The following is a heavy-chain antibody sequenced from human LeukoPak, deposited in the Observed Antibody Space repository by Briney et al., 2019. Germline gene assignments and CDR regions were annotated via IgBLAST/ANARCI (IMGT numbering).Heavy chain of an antibody. Sequence: PGGSLRLSCAASGFTFSSYAMSWVRQAPGKGLEWVAVISYDGSNKYYADSVKGRFTISRDNSKNTLYLQMNSLRAEDTAVYYCASDSRKQQLSGRAFDIWGQGTMVTVSS. J-gene: IGHJ3*02. D-gene: IGHD6-13*01. CDR2: ISYDGSNK. V-gene: IGHV3-30*04. CDR3: ASDSRKQQLSGRAFDI. CDR1: GFTFSSYA.